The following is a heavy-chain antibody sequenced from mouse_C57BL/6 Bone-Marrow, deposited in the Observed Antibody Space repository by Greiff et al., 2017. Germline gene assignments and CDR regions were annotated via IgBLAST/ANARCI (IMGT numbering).Heavy chain of an antibody. Sequence: VQLQQSGAELVRPGASVKLSCTASGFNIKDDYMHWVKQRPEQGLEWIGWIDPENGDTEYASKFQGKATITADTSSNTAYLQLSSLTSEDTAVYYCTTYSIYYDYDAWFAYWGQGTLVTVSA. J-gene: IGHJ3*01. V-gene: IGHV14-4*01. D-gene: IGHD2-4*01. CDR1: GFNIKDDY. CDR3: TTYSIYYDYDAWFAY. CDR2: IDPENGDT.